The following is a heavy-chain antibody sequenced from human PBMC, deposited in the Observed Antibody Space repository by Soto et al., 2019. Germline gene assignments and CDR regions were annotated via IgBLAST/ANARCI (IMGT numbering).Heavy chain of an antibody. CDR3: ARDVSVRLPNWFDP. D-gene: IGHD6-25*01. Sequence: GGSLRLSCATSGFTFSSYGMHWVRQAPGKGLEWVAVIWYDGSNKYYADSVKGRFTISRDNSKNTLYLQMNSLRAEDTAVYYCARDVSVRLPNWFDPWGQGTLVTSPQ. J-gene: IGHJ5*02. V-gene: IGHV3-33*01. CDR2: IWYDGSNK. CDR1: GFTFSSYG.